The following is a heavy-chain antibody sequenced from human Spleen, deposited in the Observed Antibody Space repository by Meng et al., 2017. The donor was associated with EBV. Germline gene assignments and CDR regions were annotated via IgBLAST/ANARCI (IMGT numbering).Heavy chain of an antibody. CDR3: VRDADTSWGDL. D-gene: IGHD3-16*01. CDR2: ISLSSSYI. CDR1: GFTFSRFT. V-gene: IGHV3-21*01. J-gene: IGHJ5*02. Sequence: EGQRVGSGGGLVKPGESLRLSCVASGFTFSRFTMNWVRQSPGKGLEWVSSISLSSSYIYYADSVKGRFTISRDNAKNSVYLQMTSLRADDTAVYYCVRDADTSWGDLWGQGSLVTVSS.